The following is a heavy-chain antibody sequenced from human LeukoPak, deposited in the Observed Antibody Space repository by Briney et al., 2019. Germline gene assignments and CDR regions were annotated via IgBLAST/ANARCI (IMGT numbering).Heavy chain of an antibody. Sequence: GASVKVSCKASGYTFTNYGISWMRQAPGQGLEWMGWISTYNANTKYAQKLQGRVTMTTDTSTSTTYMELRSLRSDDTAMYYCARDPGSFLSSSGWLNWFAPWGQGTLITVSS. CDR1: GYTFTNYG. J-gene: IGHJ5*02. D-gene: IGHD6-19*01. CDR2: ISTYNANT. V-gene: IGHV1-18*01. CDR3: ARDPGSFLSSSGWLNWFAP.